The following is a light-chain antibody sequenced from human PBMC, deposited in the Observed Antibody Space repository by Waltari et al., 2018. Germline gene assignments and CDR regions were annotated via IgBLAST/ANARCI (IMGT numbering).Light chain of an antibody. CDR3: QSYDNSPSGVV. CDR2: GNS. Sequence: QSVLTQPPSMSGAPGQRVTSSCTGSTSNIGAGYEVHWYQQRPGTAPKLLLYGNSYRPSGVPDRFSGSKSGTSASLAITGLQAEDEADYYCQSYDNSPSGVVFGGGTKLTVL. J-gene: IGLJ2*01. CDR1: TSNIGAGYE. V-gene: IGLV1-40*01.